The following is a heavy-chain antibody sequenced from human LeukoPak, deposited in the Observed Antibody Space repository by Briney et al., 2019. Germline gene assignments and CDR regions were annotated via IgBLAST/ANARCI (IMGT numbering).Heavy chain of an antibody. CDR2: ISSSSSYI. CDR1: GFTFSSYS. Sequence: GGSLRLSCAASGFTFSSYSMNWVRQAPGKGLEWVSSISSSSSYIYYADSVKGRFTISRDNAKNSLYLQMNSLRAEDTAVYYCASSNWNGYMDVWGKGTTVTVSS. CDR3: ASSNWNGYMDV. D-gene: IGHD1-20*01. V-gene: IGHV3-21*01. J-gene: IGHJ6*03.